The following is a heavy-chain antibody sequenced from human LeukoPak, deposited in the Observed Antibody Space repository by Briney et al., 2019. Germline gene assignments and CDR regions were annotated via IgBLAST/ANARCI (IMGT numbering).Heavy chain of an antibody. Sequence: GASVKVSCKVSGYTLTELSMHWVRQAPGQGLEWMGWISAYNGNTNYAQKLQGRVTMTTNTSTSTAYMELRSLRSDDTAVYYCARDGRVWFDPWGQGTLVTVSS. CDR3: ARDGRVWFDP. J-gene: IGHJ5*02. CDR2: ISAYNGNT. V-gene: IGHV1-18*01. D-gene: IGHD2-15*01. CDR1: GYTLTELS.